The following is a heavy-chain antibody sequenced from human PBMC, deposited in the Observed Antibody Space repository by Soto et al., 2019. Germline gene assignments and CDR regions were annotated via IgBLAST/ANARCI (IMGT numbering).Heavy chain of an antibody. CDR1: GFTFSNAW. CDR3: TTDSPLLPDFDY. D-gene: IGHD2-21*01. Sequence: GESLKISCAASGFTFSNAWMSWVRQAPGKGLEWVGRIKSKTDGGTTDYAAPVKGRFTISRDDSKNTLYLQMNSLKTEDTAVYYCTTDSPLLPDFDYWGRGTLVTVSS. V-gene: IGHV3-15*01. CDR2: IKSKTDGGTT. J-gene: IGHJ4*02.